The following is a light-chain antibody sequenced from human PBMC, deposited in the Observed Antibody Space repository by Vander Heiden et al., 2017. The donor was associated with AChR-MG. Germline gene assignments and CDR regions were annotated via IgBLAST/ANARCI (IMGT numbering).Light chain of an antibody. CDR2: AAS. Sequence: EIVMTQSPAILSVFPGERPTLSCTASQSVRSNLAWYQQKAGRAPKLLMYAASIRPTGIPARFSGGGSGTEFTLTISSLQSEGFAVYYCQQYNYWPRTFGQVTKVEIK. V-gene: IGKV3-15*01. CDR3: QQYNYWPRT. CDR1: QSVRSN. J-gene: IGKJ1*01.